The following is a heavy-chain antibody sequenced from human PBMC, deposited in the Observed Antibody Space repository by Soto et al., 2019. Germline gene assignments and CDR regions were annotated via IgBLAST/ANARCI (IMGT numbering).Heavy chain of an antibody. V-gene: IGHV4-31*03. Sequence: SETLSLTCSVSGASIRSGGYYWSWLRQSPGKGLEWIGHIYYTGSTFYSPSLKSRLTISLDTSKNQFSLDLKSVTAADTAMYYCARIEMASIKWGRGTLVTVSS. CDR1: GASIRSGGYY. CDR2: IYYTGST. CDR3: ARIEMASIK. J-gene: IGHJ4*02.